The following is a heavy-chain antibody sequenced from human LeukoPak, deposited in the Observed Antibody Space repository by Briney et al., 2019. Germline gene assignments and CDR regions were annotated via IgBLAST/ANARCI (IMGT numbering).Heavy chain of an antibody. V-gene: IGHV4-59*01. Sequence: PSETLSLTCAVSGGSISSYYWSWIRQPPGKGLEWIGYIYYNGNTNYNPSLKSRVTISIDTSKNQFSLKLSSVTAADTAVYYCARSRVWSDYWGYFDYWGQGILVTVSS. D-gene: IGHD3-3*01. CDR3: ARSRVWSDYWGYFDY. J-gene: IGHJ4*02. CDR2: IYYNGNT. CDR1: GGSISSYY.